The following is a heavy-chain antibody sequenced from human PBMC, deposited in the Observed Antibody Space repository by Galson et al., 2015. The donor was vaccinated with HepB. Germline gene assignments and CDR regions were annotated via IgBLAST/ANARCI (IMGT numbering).Heavy chain of an antibody. J-gene: IGHJ5*02. D-gene: IGHD3-3*01. CDR3: AREGYYDFWSGYRYWFDP. CDR2: INHSGST. V-gene: IGHV4-34*01. CDR1: GGSFSGYY. Sequence: ETLSLTCAVYGGSFSGYYWSWIRQPPGKGLEWIGEINHSGSTNYNPSLKSRVTISVDTSKNQFSLKLSSVTAADTSVYYCAREGYYDFWSGYRYWFDPWGQGTLVTVSS.